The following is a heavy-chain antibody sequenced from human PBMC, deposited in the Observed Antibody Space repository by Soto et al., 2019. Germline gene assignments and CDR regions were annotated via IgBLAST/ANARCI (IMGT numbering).Heavy chain of an antibody. V-gene: IGHV2-5*01. D-gene: IGHD6-25*01. CDR2: IYWNDDK. CDR1: GFSLTTSGLV. Sequence: SGPTLVNPTQTLTLTCSFSGFSLTTSGLVLAWILQPPGKALEWLALIYWNDDKRYSPSLKNRLTITKDTSKHQVVLTLTNMDPVDTATYYCAHRLGSRGSFDYWSQGSLVTVSS. CDR3: AHRLGSRGSFDY. J-gene: IGHJ4*02.